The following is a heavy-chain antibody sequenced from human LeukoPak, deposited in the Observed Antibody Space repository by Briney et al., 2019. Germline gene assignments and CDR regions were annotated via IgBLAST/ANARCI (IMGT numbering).Heavy chain of an antibody. CDR1: GYSISSGYY. J-gene: IGHJ4*02. CDR2: IYHSGST. CDR3: ARGSIFGPLDY. V-gene: IGHV4-38-2*02. Sequence: PSQTLSLTCTVSGYSISSGYYWGWIRQPPGKGLEWIGSIYHSGSTYYNPSLKSRVTISADTSKNQLSLKLSSVIAADTAVYYCARGSIFGPLDYWGQGTLVTVSS. D-gene: IGHD3-3*01.